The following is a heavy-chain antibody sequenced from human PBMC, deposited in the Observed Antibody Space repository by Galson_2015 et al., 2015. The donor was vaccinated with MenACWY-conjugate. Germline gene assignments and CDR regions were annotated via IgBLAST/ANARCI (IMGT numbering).Heavy chain of an antibody. CDR2: INAGNGDT. J-gene: IGHJ4*02. CDR3: ARGHCSAVGCYSEDYFDY. CDR1: GYNFNNFG. Sequence: SVKVSCKASGYNFNNFGIHWVRQAPGQGLEWMGWINAGNGDTVYSQKFQDRLTITRDTSASTVYIDLYSLKSEDTAVYYCARGHCSAVGCYSEDYFDYWGQGTLATVSS. D-gene: IGHD2-15*01. V-gene: IGHV1-3*01.